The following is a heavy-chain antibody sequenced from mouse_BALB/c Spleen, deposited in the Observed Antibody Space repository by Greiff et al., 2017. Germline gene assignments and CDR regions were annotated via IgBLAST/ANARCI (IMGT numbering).Heavy chain of an antibody. J-gene: IGHJ1*01. D-gene: IGHD3-3*01. CDR2: ISSGGSYT. V-gene: IGHV5-6*01. Sequence: EVQLQESGGDLVKPGGSLKLSCAASGFTFSSYGISWVRQTPDKRLEWVATISSGGSYTYYPDSVKGRFTISRDNAKNTLYLQMSSLKSEDTAMYYCARLRDWYFDVWGAGTTVTVSS. CDR3: ARLRDWYFDV. CDR1: GFTFSSYG.